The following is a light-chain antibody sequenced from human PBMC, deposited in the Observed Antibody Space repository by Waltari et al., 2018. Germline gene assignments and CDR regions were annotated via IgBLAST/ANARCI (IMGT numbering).Light chain of an antibody. J-gene: IGLJ1*01. V-gene: IGLV2-14*03. CDR3: SSYSISSNYFV. Sequence: QSALTQPASVSGSPGQSITISCTGTTSDIGYYKYVSWYHQHPGKAPKLIIYDVSHRPSGVSDRFSGSKSGNTASLTISGLRAEDEADYHCSSYSISSNYFVFGTGTTVTVL. CDR2: DVS. CDR1: TSDIGYYKY.